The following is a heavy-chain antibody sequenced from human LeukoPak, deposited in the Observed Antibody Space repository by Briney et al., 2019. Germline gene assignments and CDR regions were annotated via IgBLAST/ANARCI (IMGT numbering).Heavy chain of an antibody. CDR2: ISSNGDNT. CDR3: TRDSALLGVAFDL. D-gene: IGHD2-15*01. J-gene: IGHJ3*01. V-gene: IGHV3-64D*06. CDR1: GFPLNTYA. Sequence: HPGGSLRLSCSASGFPLNTYAIHWVRQAPGKGLEYVAGISSNGDNTDFADSAKGRFTISRDNSKSTLFLQMNSLRAEDTAVYFCTRDSALLGVAFDLWGQGTVVTVSS.